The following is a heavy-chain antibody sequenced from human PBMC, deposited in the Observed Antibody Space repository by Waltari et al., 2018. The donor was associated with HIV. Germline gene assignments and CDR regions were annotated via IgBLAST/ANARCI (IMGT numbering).Heavy chain of an antibody. CDR2: ISPNTGGT. CDR1: GDTVADSY. Sequence: QLQMGQSGTEVKKPGDSVKVSCRASGDTVADSYIHWMRQAPGQGLEWMGWISPNTGGTNYPQNVQGRVTLTRDTSSSTVFLELRSLRSDDAAIYYCAREKRLGLDGMDVWGPGTTVIVSS. CDR3: AREKRLGLDGMDV. J-gene: IGHJ6*02. D-gene: IGHD6-19*01. V-gene: IGHV1-2*02.